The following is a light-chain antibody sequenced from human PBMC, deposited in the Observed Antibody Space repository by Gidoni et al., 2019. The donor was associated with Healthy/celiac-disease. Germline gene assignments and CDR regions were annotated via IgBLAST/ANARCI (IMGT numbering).Light chain of an antibody. CDR3: AAWDDSLSGYV. Sequence: QSVLTQPPSASGTPGQGVTSSCSGSSSNIGSNYVYWYQQLPGTAPNLLIYNNNQRPSGVPDRFSGSKSGTSASLAISGLRSEDEADYYCAAWDDSLSGYVFGTGTKVTVL. CDR2: NNN. V-gene: IGLV1-47*02. CDR1: SSNIGSNY. J-gene: IGLJ1*01.